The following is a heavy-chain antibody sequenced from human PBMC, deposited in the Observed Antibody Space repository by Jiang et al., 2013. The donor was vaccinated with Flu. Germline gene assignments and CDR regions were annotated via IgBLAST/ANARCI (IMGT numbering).Heavy chain of an antibody. CDR1: GGSISSYY. CDR3: ARDGQWLVEGYFDY. CDR2: IYYSGST. D-gene: IGHD6-19*01. J-gene: IGHJ4*02. Sequence: GSGLVKPSETLSLTCTVSGGSISSYYWSWIRQPPGKGLEWIGYIYYSGSTNYNPSLKSRVTISVDTSKNQFSLKLSSVTAADTAVYYCARDGQWLVEGYFDYWGQGTLVTVSS. V-gene: IGHV4-59*01.